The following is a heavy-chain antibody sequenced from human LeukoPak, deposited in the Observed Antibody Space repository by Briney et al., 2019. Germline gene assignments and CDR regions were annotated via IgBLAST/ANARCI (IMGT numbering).Heavy chain of an antibody. V-gene: IGHV4-39*07. CDR3: ARESSGYMDV. Sequence: SETLSLTCTVSGGSISSSSYYWGWIRQPPGKGLEWIGSIYYSGSTYYNPSLKSRVTISVDTSKNQFSLKLSSVTAADTAVYYCARESSGYMDVWGKGTTVTVSS. J-gene: IGHJ6*03. CDR1: GGSISSSSYY. D-gene: IGHD3-10*01. CDR2: IYYSGST.